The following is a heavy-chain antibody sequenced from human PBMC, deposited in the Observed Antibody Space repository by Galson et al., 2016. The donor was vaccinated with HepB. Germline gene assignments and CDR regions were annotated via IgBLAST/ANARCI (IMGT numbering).Heavy chain of an antibody. CDR3: AKDRDDSGDFAFDS. CDR1: GFTFSSYV. CDR2: VDQSGDRT. Sequence: SLRLSCAASGFTFSSYVMSWVRQAPGEGLEWVSGVDQSGDRTYYADSVRVRFTISRDNSKNTLYLQMSSLRAEDTAVYYCAKDRDDSGDFAFDSWGQGTLVTVSS. D-gene: IGHD4-17*01. V-gene: IGHV3-23*01. J-gene: IGHJ4*02.